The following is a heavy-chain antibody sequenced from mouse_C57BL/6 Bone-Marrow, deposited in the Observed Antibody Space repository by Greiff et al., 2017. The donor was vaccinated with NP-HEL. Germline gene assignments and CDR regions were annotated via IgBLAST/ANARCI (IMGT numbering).Heavy chain of an antibody. CDR3: ARGDGSYFDY. CDR2: IYPGSGNT. V-gene: IGHV1-66*01. Sequence: VKLVESGPELVKPGASVKISCKASGYSFTSYYIHWVKQRPGQGLEWIGWIYPGSGNTKYNEKFKGKATLTADTSSSTAYMQLSSLTSEDSAVYYCARGDGSYFDYWGQGTTLTVSS. D-gene: IGHD2-3*01. J-gene: IGHJ2*01. CDR1: GYSFTSYY.